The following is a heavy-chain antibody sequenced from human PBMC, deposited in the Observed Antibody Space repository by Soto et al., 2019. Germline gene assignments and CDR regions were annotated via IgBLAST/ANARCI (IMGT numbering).Heavy chain of an antibody. CDR1: GYTFTSYA. V-gene: IGHV1-3*01. CDR2: INAGNGNT. D-gene: IGHD6-6*01. J-gene: IGHJ5*02. CDR3: GVEYSSSRGWFDP. Sequence: QVQLVQSGAEVKKPGASVKVSCKASGYTFTSYAMHWVRQAPGQRLEWMGWINAGNGNTKYSQKFQGRVTITRDTSASTAYMELSSLRSEDTAVYYCGVEYSSSRGWFDPWGQGTLVTVSS.